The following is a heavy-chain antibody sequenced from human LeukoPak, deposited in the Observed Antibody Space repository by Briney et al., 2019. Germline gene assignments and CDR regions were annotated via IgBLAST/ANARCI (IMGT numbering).Heavy chain of an antibody. CDR2: ISHNGDRT. V-gene: IGHV3-64*01. CDR1: GFTFSTYV. J-gene: IGHJ5*02. CDR3: ARDGPGYSSGWYWFDP. D-gene: IGHD6-13*01. Sequence: PGGSLRLSCAASGFTFSTYVMHWVHQAPGKGLEYVSTISHNGDRTFYANSVKGRFTISRDNSKNTLYLQMGSLRPEDMAIYYCARDGPGYSSGWYWFDPWGQGTLVTVST.